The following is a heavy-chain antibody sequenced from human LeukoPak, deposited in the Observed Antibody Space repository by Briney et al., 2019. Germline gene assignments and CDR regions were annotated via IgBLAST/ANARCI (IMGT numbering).Heavy chain of an antibody. J-gene: IGHJ6*02. CDR1: GGSFSGYY. Sequence: SETLSLTCAVYGGSFSGYYWSWIRQPPGKGLEWIGEINHSGSTNYNPSLKSRVTISVDTSKNQFSLKLSSVTAADTAVYYCARAPYYYGSGSYYTRTAYGMDVWGQGTTVTVSS. V-gene: IGHV4-34*01. CDR2: INHSGST. CDR3: ARAPYYYGSGSYYTRTAYGMDV. D-gene: IGHD3-10*01.